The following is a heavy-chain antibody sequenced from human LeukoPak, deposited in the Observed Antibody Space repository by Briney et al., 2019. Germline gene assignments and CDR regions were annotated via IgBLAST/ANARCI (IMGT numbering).Heavy chain of an antibody. J-gene: IGHJ5*02. V-gene: IGHV1-2*06. D-gene: IGHD2-15*01. CDR3: ARGYCSGGSCYSVENWFDP. Sequence: SVKVSCKASGYTFTKYYMFWARQAPGQGLEWMGRINPSSGGTDYAQKFQGRVTMTRDTSISTAYMELSRLRSDDTAMYYCARGYCSGGSCYSVENWFDPWGQGTLVTVSS. CDR1: GYTFTKYY. CDR2: INPSSGGT.